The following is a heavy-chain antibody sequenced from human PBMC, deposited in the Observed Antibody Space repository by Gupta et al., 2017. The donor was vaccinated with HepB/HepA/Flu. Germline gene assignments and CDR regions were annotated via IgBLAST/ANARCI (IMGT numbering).Heavy chain of an antibody. J-gene: IGHJ4*02. CDR2: IKPDTGVT. CDR1: GYSFSDHF. V-gene: IGHV1-2*02. CDR3: ARDHNWGPDY. Sequence: QVQLVQSGTDVKKPGASLKVSCKASGYSFSDHFLHWIRQAPGQGLEWMGWIKPDTGVTHYAQQFQGRVTLTTDTSIGTAYMELSSLTSDDTAVHYCARDHNWGPDYWGQGTMVTVSS. D-gene: IGHD7-27*01.